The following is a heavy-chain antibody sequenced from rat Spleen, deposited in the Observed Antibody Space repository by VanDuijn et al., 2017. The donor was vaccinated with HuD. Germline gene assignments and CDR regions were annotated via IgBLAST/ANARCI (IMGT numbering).Heavy chain of an antibody. CDR2: MRYDGDT. J-gene: IGHJ4*01. V-gene: IGHV2S30*01. D-gene: IGHD1-10*01. Sequence: QVQLKESGPGLVQPSQTLSLTCTVSGFSLTGNNVYWVRQPPGKGLEWMGRMRYDGDTYYNSALKSRLSISMDTSKNQVLLKLNSLQTDDTAIYYCTRSPYNNYVMDAWGQGCSVTVSS. CDR1: GFSLTGNN. CDR3: TRSPYNNYVMDA.